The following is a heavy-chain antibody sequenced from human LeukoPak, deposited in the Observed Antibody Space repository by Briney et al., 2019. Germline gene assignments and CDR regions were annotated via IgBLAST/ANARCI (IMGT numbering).Heavy chain of an antibody. D-gene: IGHD3-10*01. CDR3: AKAGPPMNYYGSGSRLIDYDYMDV. V-gene: IGHV3-23*01. CDR1: GLHFNRYG. CDR2: ISGCDGSP. J-gene: IGHJ6*03. Sequence: GGSLRLLHAASGLHFNRYGMGWVRQPPGRGVEWVSSISGCDGSPQHPHSVKGRFTITRDHDQNPLYLQMNSRSAEDQAVFYCAKAGPPMNYYGSGSRLIDYDYMDVWGKGTTVTISS.